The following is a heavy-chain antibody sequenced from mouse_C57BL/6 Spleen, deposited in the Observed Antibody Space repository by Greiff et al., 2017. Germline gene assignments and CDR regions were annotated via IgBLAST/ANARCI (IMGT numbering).Heavy chain of an antibody. D-gene: IGHD1-1*01. J-gene: IGHJ3*01. V-gene: IGHV1-69*01. Sequence: VQLQQPGAELVMPGASVKLSCKASGYTFTSYWMHWVKQRPGQGLEWIGEIDPSDSYTNYNQKFKGKSTLTVDKSSSTAYMQLSSLTSEDSAVYYCASTVVAEGFAYWGQGTLVTVSA. CDR1: GYTFTSYW. CDR3: ASTVVAEGFAY. CDR2: IDPSDSYT.